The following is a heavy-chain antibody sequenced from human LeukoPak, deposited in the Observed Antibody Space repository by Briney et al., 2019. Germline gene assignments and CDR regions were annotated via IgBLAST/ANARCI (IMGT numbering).Heavy chain of an antibody. CDR2: ISWKSDTI. D-gene: IGHD2-2*02. CDR3: AKSFYTSPPAGMDV. CDR1: GFTFDDYA. V-gene: IGHV3-9*01. J-gene: IGHJ6*02. Sequence: GGSLRLSCAASGFTFDDYAMHWVRRAPEKGLEWVSSISWKSDTIGYADSVRGRFTISRDNAKNSLYLQMNSLRPEDTALYYCAKSFYTSPPAGMDVWGQGTTVTVSS.